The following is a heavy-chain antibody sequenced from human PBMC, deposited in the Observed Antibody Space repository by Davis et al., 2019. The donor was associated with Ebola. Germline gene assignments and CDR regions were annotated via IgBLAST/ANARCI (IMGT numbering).Heavy chain of an antibody. CDR2: IYPGDSET. Sequence: GESLKISCKGSGYSFPTNWIAWVRQMPGKGLEWMGFIYPGDSETTYSPSFQGQVTFPADKSINTAYLQWYSLQASDTAMYYCATRSAYTFDSWGQGTLVTVSS. V-gene: IGHV5-51*01. CDR1: GYSFPTNW. CDR3: ATRSAYTFDS. D-gene: IGHD3-3*01. J-gene: IGHJ4*02.